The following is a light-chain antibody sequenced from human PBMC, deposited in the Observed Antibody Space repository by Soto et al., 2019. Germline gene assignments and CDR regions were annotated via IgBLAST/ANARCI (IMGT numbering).Light chain of an antibody. CDR2: EVS. CDR3: SSYAGSNV. J-gene: IGLJ1*01. Sequence: QSVLTQPPSASGSPGQSVTISCTGTSSDVGGYNYVSWYQQHPGKAPKLMIYEVSKRPSGVPARFSGSKSGNTASLTVSGLQAEDEADYYCSSYAGSNVFGTGTKVTVL. V-gene: IGLV2-8*01. CDR1: SSDVGGYNY.